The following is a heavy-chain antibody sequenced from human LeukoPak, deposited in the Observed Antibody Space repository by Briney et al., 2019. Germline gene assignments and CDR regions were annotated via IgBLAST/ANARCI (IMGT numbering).Heavy chain of an antibody. J-gene: IGHJ4*02. D-gene: IGHD2-2*01. Sequence: PGGSLRLSCAASGFTFSSYGMSWVRQAPGRGLEWVSGISDSGGTTYYVDSVKGRFTISRDNSKNTLYLEINSLRAEDMALYYCAKSSDGSTSFDQWGQGTQVTVSS. V-gene: IGHV3-23*01. CDR2: ISDSGGTT. CDR1: GFTFSSYG. CDR3: AKSSDGSTSFDQ.